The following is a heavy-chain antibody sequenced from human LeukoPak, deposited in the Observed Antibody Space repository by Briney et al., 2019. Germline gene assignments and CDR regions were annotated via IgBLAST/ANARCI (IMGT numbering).Heavy chain of an antibody. CDR2: ISTSGST. J-gene: IGHJ3*02. Sequence: PSETLSLTCTVSGGSISSGTYYWTWIRQPAGKGLGWIGRISTSGSTNYNPSLKSRVTISLDTSKNQFSLKLSSVTAADTAVFYCARFTGYCSGTSCYPNAFDIWGQGTMVTVSS. CDR3: ARFTGYCSGTSCYPNAFDI. V-gene: IGHV4-61*02. CDR1: GGSISSGTYY. D-gene: IGHD2-2*01.